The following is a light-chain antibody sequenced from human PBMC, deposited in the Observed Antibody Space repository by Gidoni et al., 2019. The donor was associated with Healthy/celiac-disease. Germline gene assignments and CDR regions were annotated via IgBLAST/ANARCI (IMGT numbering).Light chain of an antibody. CDR3: QQYDSPPYT. Sequence: DIQMTQSPSSLSASVGDSVTITCQASQAISNYLNWYQQKPGKAPKLLIYDASNLETGVPSRFSGSGSGTDFTLTISSLQPEDIATYYCQQYDSPPYTFGRGTKLEIK. V-gene: IGKV1-33*01. CDR2: DAS. CDR1: QAISNY. J-gene: IGKJ2*01.